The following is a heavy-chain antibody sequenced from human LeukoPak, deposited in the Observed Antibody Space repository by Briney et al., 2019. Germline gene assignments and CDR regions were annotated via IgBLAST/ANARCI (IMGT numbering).Heavy chain of an antibody. V-gene: IGHV3-53*01. J-gene: IGHJ4*02. CDR3: AKDGDWEWLEFDY. CDR2: IYSGGST. Sequence: QPGGSLRLSCAASGFTVSSNYMSWVRQAPGKGLEWVSVIYSGGSTYYADSVKGRFTISRDNSKNTLYLQMSSLRAEDTAVYYCAKDGDWEWLEFDYWGQGTLVTVSS. D-gene: IGHD5-12*01. CDR1: GFTVSSNY.